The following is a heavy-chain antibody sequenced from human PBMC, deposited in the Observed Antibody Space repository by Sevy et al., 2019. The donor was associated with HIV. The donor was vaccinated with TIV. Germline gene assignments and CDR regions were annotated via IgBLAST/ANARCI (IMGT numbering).Heavy chain of an antibody. D-gene: IGHD3-16*01. CDR2: INIYNGNT. CDR1: GYTFNTYG. CDR3: ARKRNLGESSDP. J-gene: IGHJ5*02. Sequence: ASVKVSCKTSGYTFNTYGISWVRQAPGQRLEWMGWINIYNGNTIYGQIFQGRVTLSTDTFTSTAYMDLGSLRSDDTAVYYCARKRNLGESSDPWGQGTLVTVSS. V-gene: IGHV1-18*01.